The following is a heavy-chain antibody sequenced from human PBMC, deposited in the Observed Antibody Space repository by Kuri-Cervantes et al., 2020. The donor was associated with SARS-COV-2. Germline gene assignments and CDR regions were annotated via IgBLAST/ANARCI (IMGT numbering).Heavy chain of an antibody. V-gene: IGHV3-20*04. Sequence: GGSLRLSCAASGFTFSSYWMSWVRQAPGKGLEWVSGINWNGGSTGYADSVKGRFTISRDNAKNSLYLQMNSLRAEDTALYYCARDGGYCTLTTCYSYWYFDLWGRGTLVTVSS. D-gene: IGHD2-2*01. CDR1: GFTFSSYW. CDR2: INWNGGST. CDR3: ARDGGYCTLTTCYSYWYFDL. J-gene: IGHJ2*01.